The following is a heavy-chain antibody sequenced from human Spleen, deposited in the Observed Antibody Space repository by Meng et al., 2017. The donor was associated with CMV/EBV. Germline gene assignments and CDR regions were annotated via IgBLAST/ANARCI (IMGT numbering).Heavy chain of an antibody. CDR3: ARTDCDRTTCYGKYYYGMDV. CDR2: ISAYNSNT. D-gene: IGHD2-2*01. CDR1: TNYG. V-gene: IGHV1-18*01. Sequence: TNYGSTWVRQDPGQGLEWMGWISAYNSNTNLAQKFQGRVTVTTETSTNTAYMEPRSLRSDDTAVYYCARTDCDRTTCYGKYYYGMDVWGQGTMVTVSS. J-gene: IGHJ6*02.